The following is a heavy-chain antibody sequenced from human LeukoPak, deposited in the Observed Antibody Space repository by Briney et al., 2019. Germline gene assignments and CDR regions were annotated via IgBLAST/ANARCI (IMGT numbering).Heavy chain of an antibody. CDR3: ARRVSGYDGYNWFDP. V-gene: IGHV4-38-2*01. J-gene: IGHJ5*02. CDR2: IYHSGST. Sequence: PSETLSLACAGSGYSISSGYYWGWIRQPPGKGLEWIESIYHSGSTYYNPSLKSRVTISVDTSKNQFSLKLSSVTAADTAVYYCARRVSGYDGYNWFDPWGQGTLVTVSS. CDR1: GYSISSGYY. D-gene: IGHD5-12*01.